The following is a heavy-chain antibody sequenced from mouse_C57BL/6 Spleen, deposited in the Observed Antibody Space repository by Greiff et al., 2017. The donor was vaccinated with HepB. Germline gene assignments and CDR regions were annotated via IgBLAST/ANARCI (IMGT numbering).Heavy chain of an antibody. D-gene: IGHD4-1*01. V-gene: IGHV5-17*01. J-gene: IGHJ1*03. CDR1: GFTFSDYG. CDR2: ISSGSSTI. Sequence: EVHLVESGGGLVKPGGSLKLSCAASGFTFSDYGMHWVRQAPEKGLEWVAYISSGSSTIYYADTVKGRFTISRDNAKNTLFLQMTSLRSEDTAMYYCARSKLGLWYFDVWGTGTTVTVSS. CDR3: ARSKLGLWYFDV.